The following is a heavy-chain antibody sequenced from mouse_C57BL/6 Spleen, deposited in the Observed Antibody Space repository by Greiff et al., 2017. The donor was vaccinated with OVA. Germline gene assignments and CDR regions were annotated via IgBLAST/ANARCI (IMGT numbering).Heavy chain of an antibody. Sequence: VQLKESVAELVRPGASVKLSCTASGFNIKNTYMHWVKQRPEQGLEWIGRIDPANGNTKYAPKFQGKATITADTSSNTAYLQLSSLTSEDTAIYYCARIYYYGSSNWYFDVWGTGTTVTVSS. CDR1: GFNIKNTY. J-gene: IGHJ1*03. D-gene: IGHD1-1*01. V-gene: IGHV14-3*01. CDR3: ARIYYYGSSNWYFDV. CDR2: IDPANGNT.